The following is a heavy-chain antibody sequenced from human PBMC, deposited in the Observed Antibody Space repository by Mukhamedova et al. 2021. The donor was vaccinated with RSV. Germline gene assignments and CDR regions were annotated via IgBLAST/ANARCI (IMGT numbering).Heavy chain of an antibody. J-gene: IGHJ4*02. D-gene: IGHD4-23*01. Sequence: WVSSISSSSSYIYYADSVKGRFTISRDNAKNSLYLQMNSLRAEDTAVYYCARETTVVTIDYWGQGTLVIVSS. CDR2: ISSSSSYI. CDR3: ARETTVVTIDY. V-gene: IGHV3-21*01.